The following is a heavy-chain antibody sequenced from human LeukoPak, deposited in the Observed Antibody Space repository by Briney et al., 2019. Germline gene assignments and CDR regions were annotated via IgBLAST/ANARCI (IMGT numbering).Heavy chain of an antibody. CDR2: FYSGGAT. Sequence: GGSLRLSCAASGFTVISNLMTWVRQSPGRGLEWLSSFYSGGATYYADSVKGRFTISRDHSNNSVSLQMTNLRVEDTAIYYCARGAYRISWPGIDYWGQGTLVTVSS. J-gene: IGHJ4*02. CDR1: GFTVISNL. V-gene: IGHV3-53*01. D-gene: IGHD3-16*02. CDR3: ARGAYRISWPGIDY.